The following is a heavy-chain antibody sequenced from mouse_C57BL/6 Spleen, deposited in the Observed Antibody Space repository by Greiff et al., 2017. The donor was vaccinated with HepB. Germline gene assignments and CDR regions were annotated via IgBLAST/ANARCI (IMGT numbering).Heavy chain of an antibody. CDR1: GYSITSGYY. CDR3: ARVGDDGYYSWFAY. Sequence: VQLQESGPGLVKPSQSLSLTCSVTGYSITSGYYWNWIRQFPGNKLEWMGYISYDGSNNYNPSLKNRISITRDTSKNQFFLKLNSVTTEDTATYYCARVGDDGYYSWFAYWGQGTLVTVSA. V-gene: IGHV3-6*01. J-gene: IGHJ3*01. CDR2: ISYDGSN. D-gene: IGHD2-3*01.